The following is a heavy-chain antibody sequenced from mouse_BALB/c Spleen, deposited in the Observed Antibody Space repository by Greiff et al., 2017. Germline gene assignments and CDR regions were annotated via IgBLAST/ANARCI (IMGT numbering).Heavy chain of an antibody. Sequence: VQLQQSGPELVKPGASVKISCKASGYTFTDYNMHWVKQSHGKSLEWIGYIYPYNGGTGYNQKFKSKATLTVDNSSSTAYMELRSLTSEDTAVYYCARRPTWRYFDVWGAGTTVTVSS. V-gene: IGHV1S29*02. J-gene: IGHJ1*01. CDR3: ARRPTWRYFDV. CDR2: IYPYNGGT. CDR1: GYTFTDYN.